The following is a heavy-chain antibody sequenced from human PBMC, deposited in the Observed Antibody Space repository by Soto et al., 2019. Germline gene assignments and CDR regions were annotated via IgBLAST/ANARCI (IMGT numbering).Heavy chain of an antibody. CDR3: SRGREFDS. J-gene: IGHJ4*02. Sequence: SETLSLTCAVSGGSLTSGTYSWNWIRQPPGKGLEWIGYISPSGTTYYNPSLKSRVSISIDVSKNQFSLNLRPLTAADTAVYYFSRGREFDSWGQGTLVTVSS. CDR2: ISPSGTT. V-gene: IGHV4-30-2*01. CDR1: GGSLTSGTYS.